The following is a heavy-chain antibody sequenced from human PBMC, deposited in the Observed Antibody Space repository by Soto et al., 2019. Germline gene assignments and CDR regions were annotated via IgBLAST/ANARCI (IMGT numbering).Heavy chain of an antibody. CDR1: GYTFTGYY. CDR3: ARDGSPTLNWNNYYGMDV. V-gene: IGHV1-2*04. D-gene: IGHD1-1*01. CDR2: INPNSCGT. J-gene: IGHJ6*02. Sequence: ASVKVSCKASGYTFTGYYMHWVRQAPGQGLELMGWINPNSCGTNYAQKFQGWVPITRDTSISTAYMELSRLRSDDTAVYYCARDGSPTLNWNNYYGMDVWGQGTTVTVSS.